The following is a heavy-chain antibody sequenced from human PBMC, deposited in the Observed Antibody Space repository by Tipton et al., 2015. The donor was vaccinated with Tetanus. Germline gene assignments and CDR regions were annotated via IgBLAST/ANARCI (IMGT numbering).Heavy chain of an antibody. Sequence: TLSLTCTVSGGSISSYYWSWIRQPLGKGLEWIGYIYYSGSTNYNPSLKSRVTISVDTSKNQFSLKLSSVTAADTAVYYCARVSSSLGGENFDYWGQGTLVTVSS. CDR1: GGSISSYY. CDR3: ARVSSSLGGENFDY. V-gene: IGHV4-59*01. J-gene: IGHJ4*02. CDR2: IYYSGST. D-gene: IGHD3-10*01.